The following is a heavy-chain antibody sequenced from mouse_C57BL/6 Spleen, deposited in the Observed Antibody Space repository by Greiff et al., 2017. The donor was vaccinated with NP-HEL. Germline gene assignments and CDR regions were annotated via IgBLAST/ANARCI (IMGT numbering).Heavy chain of an antibody. D-gene: IGHD1-1*01. CDR2: ISYDGSN. CDR3: ARGPTVVDYYAMDY. Sequence: EVQLQESGPGLVKPSQSLSLTCSVTGYSITSGYYWNWIRQFPGNKLEWMGYISYDGSNNYNPSLKNRISITRDTSKNPFFLKLNSVTTEDTATYYCARGPTVVDYYAMDYWGQGTSVTVSS. V-gene: IGHV3-6*01. CDR1: GYSITSGYY. J-gene: IGHJ4*01.